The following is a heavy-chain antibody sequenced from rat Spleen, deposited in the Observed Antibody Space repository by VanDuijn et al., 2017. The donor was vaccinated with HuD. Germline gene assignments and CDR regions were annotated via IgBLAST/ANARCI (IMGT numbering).Heavy chain of an antibody. CDR3: ARGGYFRH. D-gene: IGHD2-5*01. CDR2: ISSGGGGT. V-gene: IGHV5S11*01. CDR1: GFTFSNFP. J-gene: IGHJ2*01. Sequence: EVQLVESGGGLVQPGRSLKLSCAASGFTFSNFPMAWVRQPPKKGLEWVASISSGGGGTYYPDSVRGRFTVSRDTAQNILYLQMNSLRSEETATYYCARGGYFRHWGQGVMVTVSS.